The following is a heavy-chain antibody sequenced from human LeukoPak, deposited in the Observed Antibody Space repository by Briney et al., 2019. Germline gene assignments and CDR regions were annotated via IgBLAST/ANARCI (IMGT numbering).Heavy chain of an antibody. CDR2: INHSGST. CDR3: ARRLTQYDCFDP. J-gene: IGHJ5*02. CDR1: GGSFSGYY. D-gene: IGHD2-2*01. Sequence: SETLSLTCAVYGGSFSGYYWSWIRQPPGKGLEWIGEINHSGSTNYNPSLKSRVTISVDTSKNQFSLKLSSVTAADTAVYYCARRLTQYDCFDPWGQGILVTVSS. V-gene: IGHV4-34*01.